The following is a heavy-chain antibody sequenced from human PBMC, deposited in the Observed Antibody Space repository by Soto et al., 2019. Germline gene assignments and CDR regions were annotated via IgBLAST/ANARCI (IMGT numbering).Heavy chain of an antibody. CDR3: ARDHLEWLLYGWFDP. D-gene: IGHD3-3*01. Sequence: QVQLVESGGGVVQPGRSLRLSCAASGFTFSSYGMHWVRQAPGKGLEWVAVIWYDGSKKYYADSVKGRFTISRDNSRNRLYLQMNSLRAEDTAVYYCARDHLEWLLYGWFDPWGQGTLVTVSS. CDR2: IWYDGSKK. J-gene: IGHJ5*02. V-gene: IGHV3-33*01. CDR1: GFTFSSYG.